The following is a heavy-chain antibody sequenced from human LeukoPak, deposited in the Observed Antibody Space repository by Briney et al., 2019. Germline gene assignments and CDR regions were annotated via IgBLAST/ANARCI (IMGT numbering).Heavy chain of an antibody. V-gene: IGHV1-69*04. CDR2: IVSILDIA. CDR1: GGTFSSYT. D-gene: IGHD3-3*01. J-gene: IGHJ5*02. CDR3: AREGADFWSGSAQNWFDP. Sequence: SVKVSCKASGGTFSSYTISWVRLAPGQGLEWMGRIVSILDIANYAQKFQGRVTITADKSTSTAYMELSSLRSEDTAVYYCAREGADFWSGSAQNWFDPWGQGTLVTVSS.